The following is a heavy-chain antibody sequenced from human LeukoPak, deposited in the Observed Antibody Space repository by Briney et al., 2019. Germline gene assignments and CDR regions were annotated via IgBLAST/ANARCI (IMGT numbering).Heavy chain of an antibody. Sequence: GGSLRLSCAVSEFTVSSNYMSWVRQAPGKGLEWVSVIYSDTSTYYADSVKGRFTISRDNSKNTLFLQMNSLRVEDTAVYYCARDGFTMIVVGWYFDLWGRGTLVTVSS. CDR3: ARDGFTMIVVGWYFDL. CDR2: IYSDTST. J-gene: IGHJ2*01. D-gene: IGHD3-22*01. V-gene: IGHV3-66*01. CDR1: EFTVSSNY.